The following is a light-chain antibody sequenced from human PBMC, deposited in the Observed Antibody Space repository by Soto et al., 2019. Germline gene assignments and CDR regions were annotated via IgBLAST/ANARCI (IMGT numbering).Light chain of an antibody. J-gene: IGLJ1*01. V-gene: IGLV2-14*01. Sequence: QSALTQPASVSGSPGQSITISCTGTSSDVGGYHYVSWYQQHPRKAPKLMIYDVSNRPSGVSNRFSGSQSGNTASLSISGLQDEDAADYYCSSYTSSSTPYVFGTGTKLTVL. CDR1: SSDVGGYHY. CDR2: DVS. CDR3: SSYTSSSTPYV.